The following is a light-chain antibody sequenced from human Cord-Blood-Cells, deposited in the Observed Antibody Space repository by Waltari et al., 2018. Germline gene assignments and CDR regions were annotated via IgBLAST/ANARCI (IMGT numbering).Light chain of an antibody. CDR1: SSDVGGYNY. V-gene: IGLV2-11*01. CDR3: CSYAGSYTYV. CDR2: DVG. Sequence: QSALTQPRSVSGSPGQSVTISCTGTSSDVGGYNYVSWSQQHPGKAPKLMIYDVGKRPSGVPDRFSGSESGNTASLTISGLQAEDEADYYCCSYAGSYTYVFGTGTKVTVL. J-gene: IGLJ1*01.